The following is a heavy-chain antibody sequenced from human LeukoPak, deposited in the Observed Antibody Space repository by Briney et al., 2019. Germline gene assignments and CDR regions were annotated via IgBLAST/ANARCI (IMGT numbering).Heavy chain of an antibody. CDR1: GYTFTSYA. CDR2: INAGNGNT. D-gene: IGHD5-12*01. CDR3: ARSKVSDYDVDY. J-gene: IGHJ4*02. Sequence: ASVKVSCKASGYTFTSYAMHWVRQAPGQRLEWMGWINAGNGNTKYSQKFQGRVTITRDTSASTAYMELSSLRSEDTAVYYCARSKVSDYDVDYWGQGTPVTVSS. V-gene: IGHV1-3*01.